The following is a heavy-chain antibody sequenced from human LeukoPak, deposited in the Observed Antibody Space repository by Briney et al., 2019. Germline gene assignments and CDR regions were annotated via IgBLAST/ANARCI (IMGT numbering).Heavy chain of an antibody. CDR1: GGSISSYY. Sequence: NPSETLSLTCTVSGGSISSYYWSWIRQHPGKGLEWIGYIYYSGSTNYNPSLKSRVTISVDTSKNQFSLKLSSVTAADTAVYYCARASGYSSSWSGPAHYYGMDVWGQGTTVTVSS. J-gene: IGHJ6*02. V-gene: IGHV4-59*01. D-gene: IGHD6-13*01. CDR3: ARASGYSSSWSGPAHYYGMDV. CDR2: IYYSGST.